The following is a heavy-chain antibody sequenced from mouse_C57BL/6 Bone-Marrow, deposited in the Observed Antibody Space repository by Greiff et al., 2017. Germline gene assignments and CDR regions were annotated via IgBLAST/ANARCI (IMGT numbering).Heavy chain of an antibody. J-gene: IGHJ3*01. Sequence: EVKLMESGGGLVKPGGSLKLSCAASGFTFSSYAMSWVRQTPEKRLEWVATISDGGSYTYYPDNVQGRFTISRDNAKNDLYLQMSHLKSEDTAMYYCARQVWTVTFAYWGQGTLVTVSA. CDR3: ARQVWTVTFAY. V-gene: IGHV5-4*03. CDR1: GFTFSSYA. CDR2: ISDGGSYT. D-gene: IGHD1-3*01.